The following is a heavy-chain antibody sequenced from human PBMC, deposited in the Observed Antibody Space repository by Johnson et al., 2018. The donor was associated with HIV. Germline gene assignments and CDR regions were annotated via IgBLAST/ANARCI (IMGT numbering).Heavy chain of an antibody. CDR1: GFTFSSYA. Sequence: QVQLVESGGGVVQPGRSLRLSCAASGFTFSSYAMHWVRQAPGTGLEWVAVISYDGSNKYYADSVKGRFTISRDNSKNTLYLQMNSLRAEDTAVYYCAKSISSSADDAFDMWGQGTMVTVSS. CDR3: AKSISSSADDAFDM. J-gene: IGHJ3*02. D-gene: IGHD6-13*01. CDR2: ISYDGSNK. V-gene: IGHV3-30*18.